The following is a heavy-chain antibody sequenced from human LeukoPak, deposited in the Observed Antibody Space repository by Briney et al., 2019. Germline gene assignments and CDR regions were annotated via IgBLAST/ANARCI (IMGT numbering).Heavy chain of an antibody. CDR2: INPNSGGT. V-gene: IGHV1-2*02. CDR3: ARAYYGSGSSRDDY. Sequence: ASVKVSCKASGYTLTGYYMHWVRQAPGQGLEWMGWINPNSGGTNYAQKFQGRVTMTRDTSISTAYMELSRLRSDDTAVYYCARAYYGSGSSRDDYWGQGTLVTVSS. J-gene: IGHJ4*02. D-gene: IGHD3-10*01. CDR1: GYTLTGYY.